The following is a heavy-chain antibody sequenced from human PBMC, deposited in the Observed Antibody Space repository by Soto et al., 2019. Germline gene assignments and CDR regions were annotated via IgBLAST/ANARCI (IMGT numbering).Heavy chain of an antibody. CDR2: IIPIFGTA. D-gene: IGHD2-2*01. V-gene: IGHV1-69*13. Sequence: ASVKVSCKASGGTFSSYAISWVRQAPGQGLEWMGGIIPIFGTANYAQKFQGRVTITADESTSTAYMELSSLRSEDTAVYYCARDRGCISTSCYGASDAFDIWGQGTMVTVSS. J-gene: IGHJ3*02. CDR3: ARDRGCISTSCYGASDAFDI. CDR1: GGTFSSYA.